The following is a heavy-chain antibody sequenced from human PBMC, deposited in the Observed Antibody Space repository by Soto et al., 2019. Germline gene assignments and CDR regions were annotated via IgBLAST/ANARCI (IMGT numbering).Heavy chain of an antibody. Sequence: LRLSCAASGFTFSSYSMNWVRQAPGKGLEWVSSISSSSSYIYYADSVKGRFTISRDNAKNSLYLQMNSLRAEDTAVYYCARDSPATAIRGYGMDVWGQGTTVTVSS. CDR3: ARDSPATAIRGYGMDV. J-gene: IGHJ6*02. D-gene: IGHD2-2*02. CDR1: GFTFSSYS. CDR2: ISSSSSYI. V-gene: IGHV3-21*01.